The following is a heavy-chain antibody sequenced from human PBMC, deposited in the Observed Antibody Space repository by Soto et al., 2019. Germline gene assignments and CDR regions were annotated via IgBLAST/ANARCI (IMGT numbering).Heavy chain of an antibody. CDR2: INHSGST. D-gene: IGHD3-9*01. Sequence: PSETLSLTCAVYGGSFSGYYWSWIRQPPGKGLEWIGEINHSGSTNYNPSLKSRVTISVDTSKNQFSLKLSSVTAADTAVYYCARGRNEVLRYFDWSKYYYYYMDVWGKGTTVTVS. CDR1: GGSFSGYY. CDR3: ARGRNEVLRYFDWSKYYYYYMDV. J-gene: IGHJ6*03. V-gene: IGHV4-34*01.